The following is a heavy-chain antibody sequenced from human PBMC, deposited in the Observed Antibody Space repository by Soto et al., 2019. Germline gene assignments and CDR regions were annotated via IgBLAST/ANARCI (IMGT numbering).Heavy chain of an antibody. J-gene: IGHJ4*02. CDR1: GGSISSYY. D-gene: IGHD3-9*01. CDR3: ARHSTGVGHYDILTGYYSRPRTFDY. Sequence: SETLSLTCTVSGGSISSYYWSWIRQPPGKGLEWIGYIYYSGSTNYNPSLKSRVTISVDTSKNQFSLKLSSVTAADTAVYYCARHSTGVGHYDILTGYYSRPRTFDYWGQGTLVTVSS. V-gene: IGHV4-59*08. CDR2: IYYSGST.